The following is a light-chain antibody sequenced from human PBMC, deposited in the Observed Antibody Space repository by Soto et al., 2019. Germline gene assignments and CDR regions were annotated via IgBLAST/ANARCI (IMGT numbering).Light chain of an antibody. CDR1: QSISTY. Sequence: DIQMTQSPSSLSASVGDRVTISCRASQSISTYLNWYQQRPGKAPKLLIYAASSLQSGVPSRFSGSGSGTDFTLTISSLEPEDFATYYCQQSDSTPPKTFGQGTKVDI. V-gene: IGKV1-39*01. CDR3: QQSDSTPPKT. J-gene: IGKJ1*01. CDR2: AAS.